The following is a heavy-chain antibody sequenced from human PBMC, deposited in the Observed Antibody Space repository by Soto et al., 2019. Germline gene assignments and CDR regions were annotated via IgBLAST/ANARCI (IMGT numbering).Heavy chain of an antibody. CDR2: INHSGST. D-gene: IGHD6-13*01. J-gene: IGHJ6*02. CDR3: ARSGAYSSSWYAHYYYYYGMDV. V-gene: IGHV4-34*01. Sequence: PSETLSLTCAVYGGSFSGYYWSWIRQPPGKGLEWIGEINHSGSTNYNPSLKSRVTISVDTSKNQFSLKLSSVTAADTAVYYCARSGAYSSSWYAHYYYYYGMDVWGQGTTVTVS. CDR1: GGSFSGYY.